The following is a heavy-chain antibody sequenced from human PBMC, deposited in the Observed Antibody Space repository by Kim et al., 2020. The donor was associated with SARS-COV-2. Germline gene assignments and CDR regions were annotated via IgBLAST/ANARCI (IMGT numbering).Heavy chain of an antibody. CDR2: IYYSGST. V-gene: IGHV4-39*07. J-gene: IGHJ6*01. D-gene: IGHD1-26*01. CDR3: ARSARYSGSYYVIGYY. Sequence: SETLSLTCTVSGGSISSSSYYWGWIRQPPGKGLEWIGSIYYSGSTYYNPSLKSRVTISVDTSKNQFSLKLSSVTAADTAVYYCARSARYSGSYYVIGYY. CDR1: GGSISSSSYY.